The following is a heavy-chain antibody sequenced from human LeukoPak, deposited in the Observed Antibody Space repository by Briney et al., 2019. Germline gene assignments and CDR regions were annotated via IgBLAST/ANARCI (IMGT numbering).Heavy chain of an antibody. J-gene: IGHJ4*02. V-gene: IGHV4-4*07. CDR2: IYTSGST. CDR1: GGSISSYY. CDR3: AGGGSSGWYSIY. Sequence: SETLSLTCTVSGGSISSYYWSWIRQPAGKGLEWIGRIYTSGSTNYNPSLKSRVTMSVDTSENQFSLKLSSVTAADTAVYYCAGGGSSGWYSIYWGQGTLVTVSS. D-gene: IGHD6-19*01.